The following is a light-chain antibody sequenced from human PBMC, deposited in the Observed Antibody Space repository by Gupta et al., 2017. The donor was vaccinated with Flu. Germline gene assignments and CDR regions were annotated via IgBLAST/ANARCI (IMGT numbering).Light chain of an antibody. CDR1: QDISRD. Sequence: EIVLTQSPATLSVSPGEKVTLFCRASQDISRDLAWYQQRPGQAPRLLIYAASTSATGIPARFSGSGPETEFTLTISSLQSEDFAVYYCQQYMDWPPASFGHGTKVE. J-gene: IGKJ1*01. V-gene: IGKV3-15*01. CDR2: AAS. CDR3: QQYMDWPPAS.